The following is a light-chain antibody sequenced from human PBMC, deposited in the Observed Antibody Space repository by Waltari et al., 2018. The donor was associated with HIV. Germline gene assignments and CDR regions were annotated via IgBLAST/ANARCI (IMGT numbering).Light chain of an antibody. J-gene: IGKJ3*01. CDR2: AAS. CDR1: QGVGAL. Sequence: DIQMTQSPSSLSASVGDSITITCRASQGVGALVAWFQQKPGNAPKSLIYAASSLYSGVPSKFSGSGSETDFTLTIKSLQPEDFGTYYCQQYKTYPFTFGPGTKVDFK. V-gene: IGKV1-16*02. CDR3: QQYKTYPFT.